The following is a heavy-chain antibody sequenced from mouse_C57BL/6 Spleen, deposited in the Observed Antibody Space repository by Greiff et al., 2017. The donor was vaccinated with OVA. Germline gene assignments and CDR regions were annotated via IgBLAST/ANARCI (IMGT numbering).Heavy chain of an antibody. V-gene: IGHV5-4*01. D-gene: IGHD2-12*01. J-gene: IGHJ3*01. Sequence: EVKLVESGGGLVKPGGSLKLSCAASGFTFSSYAMSWVRQTPEKRLEWVATISDGGSYTYYPDNVKGRFTISRDNAKNNLYLQMSHLKSEDTAMYYCARDDDGAWFAYWGQGTLVTVSA. CDR3: ARDDDGAWFAY. CDR1: GFTFSSYA. CDR2: ISDGGSYT.